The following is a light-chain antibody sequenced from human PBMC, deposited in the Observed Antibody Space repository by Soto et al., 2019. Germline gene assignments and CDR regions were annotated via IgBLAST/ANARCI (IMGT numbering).Light chain of an antibody. Sequence: IVLTQSPGTLSLSPGERATLSCRAGQSVSSNYLAWYQQKPGQAHRLLIYGAYSRATGIPDKFSGSGSGTDFTLTIEGLEPEDFAVYYCKQYGYSPITFGQGTRLEIK. CDR2: GAY. CDR3: KQYGYSPIT. CDR1: QSVSSNY. V-gene: IGKV3-20*01. J-gene: IGKJ5*01.